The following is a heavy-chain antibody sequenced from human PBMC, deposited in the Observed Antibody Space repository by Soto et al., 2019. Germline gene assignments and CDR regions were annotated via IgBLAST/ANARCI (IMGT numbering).Heavy chain of an antibody. V-gene: IGHV3-53*04. CDR3: ARDKGLGYCSGGSCYSVYMDV. J-gene: IGHJ6*03. CDR1: GFSVSTNY. Sequence: EVQLVESGGGLVQPGGSLRLSCAASGFSVSTNYMSWVRRAPRKGLEWVSVIYSGDSTYYADSVKGRFTISRHNSENTLSLQMNSLRAEDTAVYYCARDKGLGYCSGGSCYSVYMDVWGKGTTVTVSS. D-gene: IGHD2-15*01. CDR2: IYSGDST.